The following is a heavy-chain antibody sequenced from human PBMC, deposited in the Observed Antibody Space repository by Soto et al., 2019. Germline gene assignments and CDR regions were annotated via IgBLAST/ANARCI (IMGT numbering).Heavy chain of an antibody. CDR3: ASETYSSSSARGYYYGMDV. CDR1: GGTFSSYA. CDR2: IIPIFGTA. V-gene: IGHV1-69*13. J-gene: IGHJ6*02. D-gene: IGHD6-6*01. Sequence: ASVKVSCKASGGTFSSYAISWVRQAPGQGLEWMGGIIPIFGTANYAQKFQGRVTITADESTSTAYMELSSLRSEDTAVYYCASETYSSSSARGYYYGMDVWGQGTTVTVSS.